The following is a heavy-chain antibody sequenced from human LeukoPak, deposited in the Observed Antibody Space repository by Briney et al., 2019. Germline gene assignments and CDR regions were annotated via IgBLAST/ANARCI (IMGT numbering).Heavy chain of an antibody. CDR2: IKSKTDGGTT. CDR1: GFTFSSYA. CDR3: TTDPGHDSGNY. J-gene: IGHJ4*02. V-gene: IGHV3-15*01. D-gene: IGHD4-17*01. Sequence: GGSLRLSCAASGFTFSSYAMSWVRQAPGKGLEWVGRIKSKTDGGTTDYAAPVKGRFTISRDDSKNTLYLQMNSLKTEDTAVYYCTTDPGHDSGNYWGQGALVTVSS.